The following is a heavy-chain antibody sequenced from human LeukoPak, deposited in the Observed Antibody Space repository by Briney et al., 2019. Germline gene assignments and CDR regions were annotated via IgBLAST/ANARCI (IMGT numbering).Heavy chain of an antibody. V-gene: IGHV4-34*01. CDR1: GGSFSGYY. CDR2: INHSRST. D-gene: IGHD3-3*01. Sequence: SETLSLTCAVYGGSFSGYYWSWIRQPPGKGLEWIGEINHSRSTNYNPSLKSRVTISVDTSKNQFSLKLSSVTAADTAVYYCARGYYDFWSGYSNWFDPWGQGTLVTVSS. CDR3: ARGYYDFWSGYSNWFDP. J-gene: IGHJ5*02.